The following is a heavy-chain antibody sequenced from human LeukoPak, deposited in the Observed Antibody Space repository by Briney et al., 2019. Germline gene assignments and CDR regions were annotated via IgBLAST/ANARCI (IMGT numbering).Heavy chain of an antibody. CDR2: ISSSSSYI. D-gene: IGHD4-17*01. V-gene: IGHV3-21*01. CDR3: ASSGDYGDYDVFRPGGGLYYFDY. J-gene: IGHJ4*02. CDR1: GVTVSNNY. Sequence: MTGGSLRLSCAASGVTVSNNYLTWVRQAPGEGLEWVSSISSSSSYIYYADSVKGRFTISRDNAKNSLYLQMNSLRAEDTAVYYCASSGDYGDYDVFRPGGGLYYFDYWGQGTLVTVSS.